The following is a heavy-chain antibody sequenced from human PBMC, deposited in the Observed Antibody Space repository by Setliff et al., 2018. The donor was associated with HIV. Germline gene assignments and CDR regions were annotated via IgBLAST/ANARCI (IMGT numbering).Heavy chain of an antibody. Sequence: SLRLSCAASGFTFSSYAMSWVRQAPGKGLEWVSGISGSGGSTYYADSVKGRFTISRDNSKNTLYLQMNSLRAEDTAVYYCAREGDYYDSSGPLLEVAFDIWGQGTMVTVSS. CDR2: ISGSGGST. V-gene: IGHV3-23*01. CDR1: GFTFSSYA. J-gene: IGHJ3*02. CDR3: AREGDYYDSSGPLLEVAFDI. D-gene: IGHD3-22*01.